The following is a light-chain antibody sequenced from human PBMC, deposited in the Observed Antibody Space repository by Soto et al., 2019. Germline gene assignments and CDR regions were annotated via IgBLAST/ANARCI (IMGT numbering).Light chain of an antibody. Sequence: EIMLTQSPATLSLSPGERATLSCRASQSVSSLVAWYQQQPGQAPRLLIYDTSIRAIGIPARFSGSGSGTDFTLTISSLEPEDFAVYYCQQRSNWPLTFGGGTKVEIK. CDR3: QQRSNWPLT. CDR1: QSVSSL. V-gene: IGKV3-11*01. CDR2: DTS. J-gene: IGKJ4*01.